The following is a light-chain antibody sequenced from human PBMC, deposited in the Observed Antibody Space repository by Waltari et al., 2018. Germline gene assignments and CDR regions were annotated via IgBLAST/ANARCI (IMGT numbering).Light chain of an antibody. Sequence: QSVLIQPPSASGIPGQGVTISCSGGSSNIGSNTVSWYQQFAGAAPQLLIHTDTQPPSGVPHRFSGSKSGTSAYLAISGLQSEDESHYFCASWDDSLSGRVFGGGTKVTVL. V-gene: IGLV1-44*01. CDR1: SSNIGSNT. J-gene: IGLJ3*02. CDR2: TDT. CDR3: ASWDDSLSGRV.